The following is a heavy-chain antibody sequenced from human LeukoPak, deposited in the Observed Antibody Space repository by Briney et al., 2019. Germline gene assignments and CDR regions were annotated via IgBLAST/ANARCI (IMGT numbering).Heavy chain of an antibody. CDR2: INYSGST. V-gene: IGHV4-34*01. CDR3: ARGLKAAAGTVWRY. Sequence: SETLSLTCAVYGGSFSGYYWSWIRQPPGKGLEWIGEINYSGSTNYNPSLKSRVTISVDTSKNQFSLKLSSVTAADTAVYYCARGLKAAAGTVWRYWGQGTLVTVSS. D-gene: IGHD6-13*01. J-gene: IGHJ4*02. CDR1: GGSFSGYY.